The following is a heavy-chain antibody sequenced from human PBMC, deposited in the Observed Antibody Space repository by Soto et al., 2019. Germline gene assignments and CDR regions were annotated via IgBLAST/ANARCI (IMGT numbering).Heavy chain of an antibody. CDR1: GGSIDNYY. Sequence: SETLYLTCNVSGGSIDNYYWTWIRQAPGKGLEWIGYVYHNGRTRYNPSLKSRVSISVHRSKNHVSLNRSSVTAADTAVYYCAREDRISAPGGIWFPPCGQGTLGIVSS. CDR2: VYHNGRT. CDR3: AREDRISAPGGIWFPP. J-gene: IGHJ5*02. V-gene: IGHV4-59*01. D-gene: IGHD6-13*01.